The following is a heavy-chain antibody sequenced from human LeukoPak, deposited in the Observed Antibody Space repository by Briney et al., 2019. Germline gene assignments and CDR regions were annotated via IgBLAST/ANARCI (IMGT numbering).Heavy chain of an antibody. J-gene: IGHJ3*02. D-gene: IGHD3-10*01. Sequence: PGGSLRLSCAASGFTFDDYGMSWVRQAPGKGLEWVSGINWNGGSTGYADSVKGRFTTSRDNAKNSLYLQMNSLRAEDTALYYCASQTVADKVRGAAFDIWGQGTMVTVSS. CDR3: ASQTVADKVRGAAFDI. CDR1: GFTFDDYG. V-gene: IGHV3-20*04. CDR2: INWNGGST.